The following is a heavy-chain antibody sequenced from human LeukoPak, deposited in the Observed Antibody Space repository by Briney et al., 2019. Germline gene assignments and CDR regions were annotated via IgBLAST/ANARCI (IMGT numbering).Heavy chain of an antibody. CDR3: ARAEYGYPGGY. D-gene: IGHD4-17*01. V-gene: IGHV3-74*01. CDR2: INSDGSST. J-gene: IGHJ4*02. Sequence: GGSLRLSCAASGFTFSSYWMHWVRQAPGKGLVWVSRINSDGSSTIYADSVKGRFTISRDNAKNTLYLQMNSLRAEDTAVYYCARAEYGYPGGYWGQGTLVTVSS. CDR1: GFTFSSYW.